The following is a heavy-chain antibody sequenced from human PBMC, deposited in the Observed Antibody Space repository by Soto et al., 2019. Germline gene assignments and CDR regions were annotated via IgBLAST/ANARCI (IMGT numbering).Heavy chain of an antibody. V-gene: IGHV1-46*01. J-gene: IGHJ6*02. D-gene: IGHD5-18*01. CDR2: INPSGGST. Sequence: QVQLVQSGAEVKKPGASVKVSCKASGYTFTSYYMHWVRHAPGQGLEWMGIINPSGGSTSYAQKFQGRVTMTRDTSTSTVYMELSSLSSEDTAVYYCAREDTAMVVYYYYGMDVWGQGTTVTVSS. CDR1: GYTFTSYY. CDR3: AREDTAMVVYYYYGMDV.